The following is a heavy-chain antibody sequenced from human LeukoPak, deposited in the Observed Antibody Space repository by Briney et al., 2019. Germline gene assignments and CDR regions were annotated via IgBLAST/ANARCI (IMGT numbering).Heavy chain of an antibody. Sequence: ASVKVSCKASRYNFTNYGVSWVRQAPGHGLEWMGWISAKTGNTNYAQKVQGRVTMNTDTSTTSAYMELRSLGSDDTAVYYCARGSYPYSHGMDVWGQGTTVTVSS. J-gene: IGHJ6*02. CDR2: ISAKTGNT. D-gene: IGHD1-26*01. V-gene: IGHV1-18*01. CDR1: RYNFTNYG. CDR3: ARGSYPYSHGMDV.